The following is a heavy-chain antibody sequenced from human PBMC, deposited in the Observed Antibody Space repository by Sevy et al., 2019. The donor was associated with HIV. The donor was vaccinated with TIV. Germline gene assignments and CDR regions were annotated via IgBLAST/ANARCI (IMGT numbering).Heavy chain of an antibody. J-gene: IGHJ4*02. CDR3: ARDALRTGTTLNY. CDR2: IWDDGSIQ. V-gene: IGHV3-33*01. Sequence: GGSLRLSCKASGYTFSTYGMQWVRQPPGKGLEWVAVIWDDGSIQYYADSVTGRFIISRDDSKNTLYLQMNNVRAEDTATYFCARDALRTGTTLNYWGQGTLVTVSS. D-gene: IGHD1-7*01. CDR1: GYTFSTYG.